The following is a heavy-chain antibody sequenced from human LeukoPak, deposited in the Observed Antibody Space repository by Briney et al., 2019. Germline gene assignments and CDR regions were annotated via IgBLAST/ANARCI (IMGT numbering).Heavy chain of an antibody. J-gene: IGHJ4*02. CDR3: ARGLGYGDYKLDY. Sequence: GGSLRLSCAASGFTFSSYSMNWVRQAPGKGLEWVSYISSSSSTIYYADSVKGRFTISRDNAKNSPYLQMYSLRAEDTAVYYCARGLGYGDYKLDYWGQGTLVTVSS. CDR1: GFTFSSYS. D-gene: IGHD4-17*01. CDR2: ISSSSSTI. V-gene: IGHV3-48*04.